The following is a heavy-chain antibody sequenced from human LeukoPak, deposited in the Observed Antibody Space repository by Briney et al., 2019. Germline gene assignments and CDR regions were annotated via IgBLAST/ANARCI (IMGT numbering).Heavy chain of an antibody. CDR1: GFTFSNYA. J-gene: IGHJ4*02. Sequence: GGSLRLSCAASGFTFSNYAMSWVRQAPGKGLEWVSAISGSGGSTHYADSVKGRFTISRDNSKNTLYLQMNSLRAEDTAVYLCAKGSSGWYSKNLESYFDYWGQGTLVTVSS. CDR2: ISGSGGST. D-gene: IGHD6-19*01. V-gene: IGHV3-23*01. CDR3: AKGSSGWYSKNLESYFDY.